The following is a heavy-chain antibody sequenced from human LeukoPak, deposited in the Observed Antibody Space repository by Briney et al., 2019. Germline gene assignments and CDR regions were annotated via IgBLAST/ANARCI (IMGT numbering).Heavy chain of an antibody. D-gene: IGHD1-26*01. V-gene: IGHV3-33*08. J-gene: IGHJ4*02. Sequence: QPGGSLRLSCAASGFTFSTYGIHWVRQAPGKGLEWVAVIWPDGSNKYYGDSVKGRFTISRDNSKNTLYLQMNSLRAEDTAVYYCARASGPFDYWGQGTLVTVSS. CDR2: IWPDGSNK. CDR1: GFTFSTYG. CDR3: ARASGPFDY.